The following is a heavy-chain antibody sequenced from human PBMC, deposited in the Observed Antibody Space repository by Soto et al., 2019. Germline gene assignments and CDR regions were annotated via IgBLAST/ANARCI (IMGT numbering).Heavy chain of an antibody. CDR3: ARAQGAVAEFDY. V-gene: IGHV1-69*13. CDR2: IIPIFGTT. CDR1: GGTFSSYA. Sequence: SVKVSCKASGGTFSSYAISWVRQAPGQGLEWMGGIIPIFGTTNYAQKFQGRVTITADESTSTAYMELSSLRSEDTAVYYCARAQGAVAEFDYWGQGTLVTVSS. D-gene: IGHD6-19*01. J-gene: IGHJ4*02.